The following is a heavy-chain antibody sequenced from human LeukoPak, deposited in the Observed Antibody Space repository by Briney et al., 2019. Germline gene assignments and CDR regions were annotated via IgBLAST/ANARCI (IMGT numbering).Heavy chain of an antibody. CDR2: IRYDGSEK. CDR1: GFTFSNFV. J-gene: IGHJ4*02. Sequence: PGGSLRLSCAASGFTFSNFVMHWVRQTPGKGLEWVAFIRYDGSEKFYADSVKGHFTISRDNSRNILYLQMNSLRPEDTAVYYCVKGLDYNLEYWGQGTLVGVSS. D-gene: IGHD3-16*01. CDR3: VKGLDYNLEY. V-gene: IGHV3-30*02.